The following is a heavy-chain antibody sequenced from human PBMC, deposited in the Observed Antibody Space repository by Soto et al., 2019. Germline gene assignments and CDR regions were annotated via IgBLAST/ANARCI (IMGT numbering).Heavy chain of an antibody. V-gene: IGHV1-2*04. D-gene: IGHD3-22*01. J-gene: IGHJ3*02. CDR2: INPNSGGT. CDR3: ARRGISSSGINAFDI. Sequence: QVQLVQSGAEVKKPGASVKVSCKASGYTFTGYYMHWVRQAPGQGLEWMGWINPNSGGTNYAQKFQGWVTMTRATSISTAYMELSRLRSDDTAVYYCARRGISSSGINAFDIWGQGTMVTVSS. CDR1: GYTFTGYY.